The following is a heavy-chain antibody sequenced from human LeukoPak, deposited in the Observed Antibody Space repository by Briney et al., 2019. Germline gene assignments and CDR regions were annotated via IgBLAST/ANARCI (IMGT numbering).Heavy chain of an antibody. V-gene: IGHV3-7*01. CDR2: IKKDGSEK. CDR3: ATTGDCGGDCYSTYYYYMDV. D-gene: IGHD2-21*02. J-gene: IGHJ6*03. Sequence: GGSLRLSCAASGFTFSSYWMSWVRQAPGKGLEWVANIKKDGSEKYYVDSVKGRFTISRDNAKTSLYLQMNSLRAEDTAVYYCATTGDCGGDCYSTYYYYMDVWGKGTTVTVSS. CDR1: GFTFSSYW.